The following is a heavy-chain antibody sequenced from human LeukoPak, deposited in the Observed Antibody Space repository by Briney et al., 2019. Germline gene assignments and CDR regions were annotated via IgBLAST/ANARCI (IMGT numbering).Heavy chain of an antibody. J-gene: IGHJ4*02. V-gene: IGHV3-30*01. D-gene: IGHD6-25*01. CDR1: GFTFSNYA. CDR3: ARDRNAGIYSSVFDY. Sequence: GRSLRLSCAASGFTFSNYAMHWVRQAPGKGLEWVAVISYDGSNKYHADSVKGRFTISRDNSKNTLYLQMNSLRGEDTAVYYCARDRNAGIYSSVFDYWGQGTLVPVSS. CDR2: ISYDGSNK.